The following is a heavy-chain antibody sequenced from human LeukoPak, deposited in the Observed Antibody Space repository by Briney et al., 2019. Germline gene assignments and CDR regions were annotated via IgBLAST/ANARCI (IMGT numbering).Heavy chain of an antibody. J-gene: IGHJ5*02. CDR3: ARAGAWQIDP. V-gene: IGHV4-59*02. CDR2: IYSGGHT. D-gene: IGHD3-10*01. Sequence: SETLSLTCTVSGGSVNGYYWTWIRQPPGKGLQWIGYIYSGGHTNYNPSLKSRITISIDKSKNQFSLKLSSVTTADTAVYYCARAGAWQIDPWGQGTLVTVSS. CDR1: GGSVNGYY.